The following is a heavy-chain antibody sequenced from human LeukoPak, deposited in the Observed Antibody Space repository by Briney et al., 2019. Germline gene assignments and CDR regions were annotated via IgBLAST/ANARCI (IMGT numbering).Heavy chain of an antibody. CDR2: IIPIFGTA. V-gene: IGHV1-69*13. Sequence: ASVRVSCKASGGTFSSYAISWVRQAPGQGLEWMGGIIPIFGTANYAQKFQGRVTITADESTSTAYMGLSSLRSEDTAVYYCARAHHYGDYVFDYWGQGTLVTVSS. CDR1: GGTFSSYA. CDR3: ARAHHYGDYVFDY. J-gene: IGHJ4*02. D-gene: IGHD4-17*01.